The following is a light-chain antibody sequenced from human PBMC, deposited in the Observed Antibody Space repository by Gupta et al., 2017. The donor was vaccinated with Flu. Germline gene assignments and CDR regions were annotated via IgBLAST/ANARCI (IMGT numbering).Light chain of an antibody. CDR1: SSNIGSNV. Sequence: VTISCSGSSSNIGSNVVSWYQQLPGTAPKVLIYNNNQRPSGVPDRFSGSKSGTSASLAISGLQSEDEADYYCAAWDDSLNGLVVFGGGTKLTVL. J-gene: IGLJ3*02. V-gene: IGLV1-44*01. CDR2: NNN. CDR3: AAWDDSLNGLVV.